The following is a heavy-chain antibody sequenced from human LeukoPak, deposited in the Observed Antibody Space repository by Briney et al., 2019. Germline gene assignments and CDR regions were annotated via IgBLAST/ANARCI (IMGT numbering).Heavy chain of an antibody. J-gene: IGHJ4*02. V-gene: IGHV3-23*01. Sequence: GGSLRLSCAASGFTFSSYAMSWVRQAPGKGLGWVSTLTASGGGTYYADSVKGRFTISRDNSKNTLYLQMHSLRAEDTAVYYCARGFYVSGSYYKANDYWGLGTLVTVSS. D-gene: IGHD3-10*01. CDR2: LTASGGGT. CDR3: ARGFYVSGSYYKANDY. CDR1: GFTFSSYA.